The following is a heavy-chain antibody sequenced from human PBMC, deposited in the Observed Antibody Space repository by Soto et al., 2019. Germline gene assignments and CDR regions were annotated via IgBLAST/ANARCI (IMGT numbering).Heavy chain of an antibody. CDR2: VYWDDDK. V-gene: IGHV2-5*02. Sequence: SCRTLVNPTQTLTLTCTFSGFSLTSRGECVGCMRRPPGKALECLALVYWDDDKRYNPSLRSRLTITKDTSKKQVVLTMTNMDPVDTATYYCVQSRCGGDCLTFYSSHAYYGLDVWGQGTTVTVSS. D-gene: IGHD2-21*02. J-gene: IGHJ6*02. CDR1: GFSLTSRGEC. CDR3: VQSRCGGDCLTFYSSHAYYGLDV.